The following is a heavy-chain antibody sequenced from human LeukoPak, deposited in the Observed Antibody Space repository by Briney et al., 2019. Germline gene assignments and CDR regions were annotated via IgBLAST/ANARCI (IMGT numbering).Heavy chain of an antibody. J-gene: IGHJ4*02. CDR2: IYFSGST. CDR3: ARGVGDYEGY. V-gene: IGHV4-59*08. Sequence: SETLSLTCTVSGGSISNYYWSWIRQPPGQGLEWIGYIYFSGSTNYNPSLKSRVTISVDTSKNQFSLKLSSVTAADTAVYYCARGVGDYEGYWGQGTLVTVSS. D-gene: IGHD4-17*01. CDR1: GGSISNYY.